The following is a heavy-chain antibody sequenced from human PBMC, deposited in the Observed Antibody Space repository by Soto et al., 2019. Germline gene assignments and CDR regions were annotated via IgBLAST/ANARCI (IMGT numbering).Heavy chain of an antibody. J-gene: IGHJ4*02. V-gene: IGHV4-39*01. Sequence: SETLSLTCTVSGFSISSSSYYWGWIRQPPGKGLEWIGSIYYSGSTYYNPSLESRVTISVDKSKNQFSLKLMSLSAADTAVYYCGRLEGLATISYYFDYWGQGALVTVSS. CDR1: GFSISSSSYY. CDR2: IYYSGST. D-gene: IGHD3-9*01. CDR3: GRLEGLATISYYFDY.